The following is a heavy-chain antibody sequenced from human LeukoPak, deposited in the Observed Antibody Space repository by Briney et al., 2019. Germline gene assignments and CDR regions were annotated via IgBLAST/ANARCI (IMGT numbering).Heavy chain of an antibody. J-gene: IGHJ5*02. Sequence: SETLSLTGTVPGGSISSYYWTWIRQPPGKGWEGIGYIYYSGSTHYTPSLKSGVTLSVHTSQNQFPLRMSAVTAAETAVYYSARGRLGDYDSLTGYSWGVRLYPWGEGTLVTLSS. CDR1: GGSISSYY. V-gene: IGHV4-59*13. CDR3: ARGRLGDYDSLTGYSWGVRLYP. D-gene: IGHD3-9*01. CDR2: IYYSGST.